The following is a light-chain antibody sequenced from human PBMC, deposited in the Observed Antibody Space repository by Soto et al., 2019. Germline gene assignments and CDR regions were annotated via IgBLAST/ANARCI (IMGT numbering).Light chain of an antibody. J-gene: IGLJ1*01. CDR1: SSNIGSNY. CDR2: RNK. CDR3: AVWDASLSGYG. Sequence: QSVLTQPPSASGTPGQRVTISCSGSSSNIGSNYVYWYQQLPGTAPKLLNYRNKQRPSRVPDRFTCSTSGTSTSPAITGLCFEDEADYYCAVWDASLSGYGFGSGTKVTVL. V-gene: IGLV1-47*03.